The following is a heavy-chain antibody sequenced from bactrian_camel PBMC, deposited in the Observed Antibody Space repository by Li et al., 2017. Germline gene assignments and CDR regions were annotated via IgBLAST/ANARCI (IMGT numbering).Heavy chain of an antibody. Sequence: DVQLVESGGGSVQAGGSLRLSCAASGYDYSPNYMVMGWFRQGPGKEREGLAVIYTGAGNTFSADSVKGRLTISQDDAKDTVYLQMNNLKPEDTAMYYCAADTRPLPWCQGRKMYNYWGQGTQVTVS. D-gene: IGHD7*01. CDR1: GYDYSPNY. V-gene: IGHV3S40*01. CDR3: AADTRPLPWCQGRKMYNY. J-gene: IGHJ4*01. CDR2: IYTGAGNT.